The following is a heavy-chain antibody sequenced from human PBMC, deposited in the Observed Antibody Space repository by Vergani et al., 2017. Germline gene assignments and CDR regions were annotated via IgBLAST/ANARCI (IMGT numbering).Heavy chain of an antibody. J-gene: IGHJ4*02. CDR1: GDSITSRLDY. V-gene: IGHV4-39*01. D-gene: IGHD5-18*01. CDR3: ARHLRGYSYGVFDY. CDR2: LYASGST. Sequence: QLQLQESGPGLVKPSETLSLTCSVSGDSITSRLDYWGWVRQSPGKGLEWIGSLYASGSTYYSPSLKSRVAISIDTSKNHFSLRLSSVTAADTAVYYCARHLRGYSYGVFDYWGQGREVTVSS.